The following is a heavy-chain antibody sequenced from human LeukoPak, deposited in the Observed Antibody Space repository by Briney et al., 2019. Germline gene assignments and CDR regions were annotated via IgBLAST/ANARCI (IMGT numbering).Heavy chain of an antibody. D-gene: IGHD3-22*01. CDR2: ISYDATNK. V-gene: IGHV3-30*03. Sequence: GRSLRLSCAASGFTFSSYGMHWVRQAPGKGLEWVAVISYDATNKYYPDSVKGRFSISRDNSKNTLYLQMDSLRAEDTAVYYCARDTRYYDSSLFDYWGQGTLVTVSS. CDR1: GFTFSSYG. CDR3: ARDTRYYDSSLFDY. J-gene: IGHJ4*02.